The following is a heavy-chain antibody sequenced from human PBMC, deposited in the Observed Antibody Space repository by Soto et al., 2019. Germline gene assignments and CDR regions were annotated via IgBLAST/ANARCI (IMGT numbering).Heavy chain of an antibody. V-gene: IGHV3-13*01. J-gene: IGHJ6*02. Sequence: SGGSLRLSCAASGFTFSSYDMHWVRQATGKGLEWVSAIGTAGDTYYPGSVKGRFTISRENAKNSLYLQMNSLRAEDTAVYYCARANIVVVPAAIEDYYYYGMDVWGQGTTVTVSS. CDR3: ARANIVVVPAAIEDYYYYGMDV. CDR1: GFTFSSYD. CDR2: IGTAGDT. D-gene: IGHD2-2*01.